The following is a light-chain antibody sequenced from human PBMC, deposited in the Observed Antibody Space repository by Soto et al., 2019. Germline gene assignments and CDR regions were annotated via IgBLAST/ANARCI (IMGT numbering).Light chain of an antibody. CDR2: AAS. J-gene: IGKJ5*01. CDR1: QSISSY. V-gene: IGKV1-39*01. Sequence: DIQMTQSPSSLSASVADRVTITCRASQSISSYLNWYRQKPGKAPKLLIYAASSLQSGVPSRFRGSGSATDFTLTISSLHPEDFATFYCQQSYRTPIAFGQGIRLESK. CDR3: QQSYRTPIA.